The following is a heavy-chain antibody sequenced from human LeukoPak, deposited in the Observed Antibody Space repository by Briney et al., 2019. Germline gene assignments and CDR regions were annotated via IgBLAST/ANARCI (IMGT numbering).Heavy chain of an antibody. Sequence: ASVKLSCKASGYTFTSYYMHWVRQAPGQGLEWMGIINPSGGSTSYAQKFQGRVTMTRDTSTSTVYLELNSLRSEDTSVYYCARDSKCELLLGWLDLWGQGTVVSVSS. CDR1: GYTFTSYY. D-gene: IGHD1-26*01. CDR2: INPSGGST. J-gene: IGHJ5*02. CDR3: ARDSKCELLLGWLDL. V-gene: IGHV1-46*01.